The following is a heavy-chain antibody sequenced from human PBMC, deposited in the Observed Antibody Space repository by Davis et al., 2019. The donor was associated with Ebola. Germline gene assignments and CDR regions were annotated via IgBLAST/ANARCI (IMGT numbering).Heavy chain of an antibody. CDR1: GGSISSYY. CDR2: IYTSGST. D-gene: IGHD2-15*01. Sequence: PGGSLRLSCTVSGGSISSYYWSWIRQPAGKGLEWIGRIYTSGSTNYNPSLKSRVTISVDTSKNPFSLKLSSVTAADTAVYYCARGRKDIVVVVAANWFDPWGQGTLVTVSS. V-gene: IGHV4-4*07. CDR3: ARGRKDIVVVVAANWFDP. J-gene: IGHJ5*02.